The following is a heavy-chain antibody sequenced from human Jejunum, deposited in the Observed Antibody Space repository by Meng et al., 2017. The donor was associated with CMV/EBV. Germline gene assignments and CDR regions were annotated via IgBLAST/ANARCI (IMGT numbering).Heavy chain of an antibody. D-gene: IGHD1-26*01. CDR1: GDSFNSPYYY. V-gene: IGHV4-30-4*01. Sequence: LLQESGPGLVKPSQTLSLTCPVSGDSFNSPYYYWSWNRQPPEKGLEWIGYIYYSGRTYYNPSLKSRVSISGDTSNKQFSLKLTSVTAADTAVYYCARSPYSGSALPFFDYWGQGSLVTVSS. CDR2: IYYSGRT. CDR3: ARSPYSGSALPFFDY. J-gene: IGHJ4*02.